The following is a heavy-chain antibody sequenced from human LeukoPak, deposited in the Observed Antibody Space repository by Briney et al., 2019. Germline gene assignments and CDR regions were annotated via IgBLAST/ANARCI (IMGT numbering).Heavy chain of an antibody. CDR3: AKYDYYDSSGYHAPFDY. V-gene: IGHV3-53*01. J-gene: IGHJ4*02. D-gene: IGHD3-22*01. CDR2: IYSGGST. Sequence: PGGSLRLSCAASGFAVSSNYMSWVRQAPGKGLEWVSVIYSGGSTYYADSVKGRFTISRDNSKNTLYLQMNSLRAEDTAVYYCAKYDYYDSSGYHAPFDYWGQGTLVTVSS. CDR1: GFAVSSNY.